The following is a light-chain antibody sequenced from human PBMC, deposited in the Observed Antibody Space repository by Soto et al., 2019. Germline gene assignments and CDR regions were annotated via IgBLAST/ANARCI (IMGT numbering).Light chain of an antibody. V-gene: IGLV4-69*01. Sequence: QSVLTQSPSASASLGALVKLTCTLSSGHSSYAIAWHQQQPEKGPRYLMKLNSDGSHSKGDGIPDRFSGSSSGAERYLTISSLQSEDEADYYCQTWGTVVFGGGTKLTVL. CDR3: QTWGTVV. J-gene: IGLJ2*01. CDR2: LNSDGSH. CDR1: SGHSSYA.